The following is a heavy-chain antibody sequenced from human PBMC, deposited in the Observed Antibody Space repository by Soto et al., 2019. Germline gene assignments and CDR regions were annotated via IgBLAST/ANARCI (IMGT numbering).Heavy chain of an antibody. CDR1: GFTFSSYA. D-gene: IGHD4-17*01. V-gene: IGHV3-23*01. Sequence: PGGSLRLSCAASGFTFSSYAMSWVRQAPGKGLEWVSAISGSGGSTYYADSVKGRFTISRDNSKNTLYLQMNSLRAEDTAVYYCATGPLPTVTYFDSWGQGPVVTVSS. J-gene: IGHJ4*02. CDR3: ATGPLPTVTYFDS. CDR2: ISGSGGST.